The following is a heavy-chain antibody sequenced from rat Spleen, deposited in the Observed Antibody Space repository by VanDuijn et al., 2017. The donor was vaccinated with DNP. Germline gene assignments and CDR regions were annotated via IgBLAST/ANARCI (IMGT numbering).Heavy chain of an antibody. CDR3: ARHRGGAFAGYFDF. V-gene: IGHV2-4*01. D-gene: IGHD1-11*01. Sequence: QVQLKESGPGLVQPSQTLSLTCTVSGFSLTSYGVSWVRQPPGKGLEWIGEIWSGGSPHYNSGLKSRLSISRDTSKSQVFLKMSSLQPEDTGTYYCARHRGGAFAGYFDFWGPGTMVTVSS. CDR2: IWSGGSP. CDR1: GFSLTSYG. J-gene: IGHJ1*01.